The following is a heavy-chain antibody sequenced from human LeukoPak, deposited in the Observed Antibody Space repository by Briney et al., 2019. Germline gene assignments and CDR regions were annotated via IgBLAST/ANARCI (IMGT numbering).Heavy chain of an antibody. V-gene: IGHV1-69*01. Sequence: SVKVSCKASGGTFSSYAISWVRQAPGQGLEWMGGIIPIFGTANYAQKFQGSVTITADESTSTAYMELSSLRSEDTAVYYCARDLGLTGAGYYYYMDVWGKGTTVTVSS. D-gene: IGHD1-20*01. CDR3: ARDLGLTGAGYYYYMDV. CDR1: GGTFSSYA. J-gene: IGHJ6*03. CDR2: IIPIFGTA.